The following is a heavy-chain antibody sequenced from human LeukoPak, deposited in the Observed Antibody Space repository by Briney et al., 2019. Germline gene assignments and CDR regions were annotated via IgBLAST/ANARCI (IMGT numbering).Heavy chain of an antibody. CDR2: IYYSGST. V-gene: IGHV4-61*08. J-gene: IGHJ5*02. CDR1: GGSISSGGYY. CDR3: ARVGSSWYQKWFDP. Sequence: PSQTLSLTCTVSGGSISSGGYYWSWIRQPPGEGLEWIGYIYYSGSTNYNPSLKSRVTISVDTSKNQFSLKLSSVTAADTAVYYCARVGSSWYQKWFDPWGQGTLVTVSS. D-gene: IGHD6-13*01.